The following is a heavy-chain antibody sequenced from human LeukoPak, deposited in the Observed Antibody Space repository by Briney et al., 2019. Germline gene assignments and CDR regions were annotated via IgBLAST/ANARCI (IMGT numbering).Heavy chain of an antibody. V-gene: IGHV3-9*01. CDR2: VSWNSGSI. CDR3: AKETGYYGMDV. CDR1: GFTFDDYG. J-gene: IGHJ6*02. Sequence: GGSLRLSCAASGFTFDDYGMSWVRQAPGKGLEWVSGVSWNSGSIGYADSVKGRFTISRDNAKNSLYLQMNSLRAEDTALYYCAKETGYYGMDVWGQGTTVTVSS.